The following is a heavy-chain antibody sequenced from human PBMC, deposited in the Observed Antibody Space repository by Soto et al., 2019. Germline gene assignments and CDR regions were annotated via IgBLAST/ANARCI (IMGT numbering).Heavy chain of an antibody. CDR3: VRGPYNYNSRYFDY. J-gene: IGHJ4*02. D-gene: IGHD1-1*01. CDR1: GGAFSGYF. CDR2: INHSGIT. V-gene: IGHV4-34*01. Sequence: SDTLSLTCTVSGGAFSGYFWTWIRQPPGKGLEWLAEINHSGITNYNPSVESRVSMSVDTSKNQFSPRLYSVTAADTAVYYCVRGPYNYNSRYFDYWGQGTLVTVSS.